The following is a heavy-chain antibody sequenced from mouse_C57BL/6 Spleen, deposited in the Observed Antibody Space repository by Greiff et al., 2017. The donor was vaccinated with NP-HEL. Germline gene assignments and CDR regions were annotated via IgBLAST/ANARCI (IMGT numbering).Heavy chain of an antibody. CDR1: GYTFTSYW. J-gene: IGHJ2*01. Sequence: QVQLQQPGAELVKPGASVKLSCKASGYTFTSYWMHWVKQRPGQGLEWIGMIHPNSGSTNYNEKFKSKATLTVDKSSSTAYMQLSSLTSEDSAVYYCARGPLVGSYYFDYWGQGTTLTVSS. CDR3: ARGPLVGSYYFDY. CDR2: IHPNSGST. D-gene: IGHD1-1*02. V-gene: IGHV1-64*01.